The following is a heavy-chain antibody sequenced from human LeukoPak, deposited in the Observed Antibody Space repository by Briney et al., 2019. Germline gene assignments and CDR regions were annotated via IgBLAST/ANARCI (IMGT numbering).Heavy chain of an antibody. Sequence: GGSLRLSCAASGFTFSSYAMSWVRQAPGKGLEWVSAISGSGGSTYYADSVKGRFTISRDNSKNTLYLQMNSLRAEDTAVYYCAKEDYDFWSGYYYYGMDVWGQGTTVTVSS. CDR2: ISGSGGST. V-gene: IGHV3-23*01. CDR1: GFTFSSYA. CDR3: AKEDYDFWSGYYYYGMDV. J-gene: IGHJ6*02. D-gene: IGHD3-3*01.